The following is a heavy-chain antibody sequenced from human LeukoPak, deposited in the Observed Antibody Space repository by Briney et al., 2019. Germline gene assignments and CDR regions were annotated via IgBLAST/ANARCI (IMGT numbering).Heavy chain of an antibody. V-gene: IGHV3-21*01. D-gene: IGHD2-2*01. CDR3: ARGRGVVPAANNWFDP. CDR2: ISSTSGYI. Sequence: GGSLRLSCAASGFTFSSYSMNWVRQAPGKGLEWVSSISSTSGYIYYADSVKGRFTISRDNAKNSLYLQMNSLRAEDTAVYYCARGRGVVPAANNWFDPWGQGTLVTVSS. J-gene: IGHJ5*02. CDR1: GFTFSSYS.